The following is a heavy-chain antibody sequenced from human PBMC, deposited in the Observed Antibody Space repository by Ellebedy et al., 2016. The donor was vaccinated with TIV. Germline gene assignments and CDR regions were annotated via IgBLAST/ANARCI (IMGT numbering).Heavy chain of an antibody. CDR2: FSTYNGRT. V-gene: IGHV1-18*04. D-gene: IGHD3-10*02. CDR1: GYTFTTFG. J-gene: IGHJ4*02. CDR3: VRDLFGDYYLF. Sequence: AASVKVSCKTSGYTFTTFGVSWIRQAPGQGPEWLGWFSTYNGRTDFPQKFLGRLTLSTDTSTSTVYMELKSLTSDDTAVYYCVRDLFGDYYLFWGQGTLVTVSS.